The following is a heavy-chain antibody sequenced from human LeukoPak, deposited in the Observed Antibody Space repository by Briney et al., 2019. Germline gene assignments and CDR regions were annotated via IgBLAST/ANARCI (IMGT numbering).Heavy chain of an antibody. CDR2: ISSSGSTI. CDR1: GFTFSDYY. D-gene: IGHD3-10*01. V-gene: IGHV3-11*01. Sequence: GGSLRLSFAASGFTFSDYYMSWIRQAPGKGLEWVSYISSSGSTIYYADSVKGRFTISRDNAKNSLYLQMNSLRAEDTAVYYCAREEWFGELTPDYWGQGTLVTVSS. CDR3: AREEWFGELTPDY. J-gene: IGHJ4*02.